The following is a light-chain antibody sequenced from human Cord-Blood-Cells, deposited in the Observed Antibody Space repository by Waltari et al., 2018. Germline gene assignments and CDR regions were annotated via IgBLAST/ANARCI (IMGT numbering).Light chain of an antibody. Sequence: QSALTQPASVSGSPGQSITLSCTGTSSDVGGYNYVPWYQQHPGKATRLMIYDVSKRPSGVSNRFSGSKSGNTASLTISGLQAEDEADYYCSSYTSSSTWVFGGGTKLTVL. CDR1: SSDVGGYNY. V-gene: IGLV2-14*01. CDR2: DVS. CDR3: SSYTSSSTWV. J-gene: IGLJ3*02.